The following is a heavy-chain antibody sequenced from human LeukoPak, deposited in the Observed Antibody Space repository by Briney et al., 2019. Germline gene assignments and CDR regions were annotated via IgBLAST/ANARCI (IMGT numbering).Heavy chain of an antibody. V-gene: IGHV3-7*01. CDR1: GFTFSSYW. D-gene: IGHD6-19*01. CDR2: IKQDGSEK. J-gene: IGHJ4*02. CDR3: ARDQEGYLASIAVAGSFFDY. Sequence: GGSLRLSCAASGFTFSSYWMSWVRQAPGKGLEWVANIKQDGSEKYYVDSVKGRFTISRDNAKNSLYLQMNSLRAEDTAVYYCARDQEGYLASIAVAGSFFDYWGQGTLVTVSS.